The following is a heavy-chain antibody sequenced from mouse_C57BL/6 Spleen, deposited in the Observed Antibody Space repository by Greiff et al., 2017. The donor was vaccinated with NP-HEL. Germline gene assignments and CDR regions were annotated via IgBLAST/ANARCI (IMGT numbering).Heavy chain of an antibody. D-gene: IGHD3-3*01. CDR3: ARGGLYFDY. Sequence: EVKLMESGGGLVKPGGSLKLSCAASGFTFSSYAMSWVRQTPEKRLEWVATISDGGSYTYYPDNVKGRFTISRDNAKNNLYLQMSHLESEDTAMYYSARGGLYFDYWGQGTTLTVSS. V-gene: IGHV5-4*03. CDR2: ISDGGSYT. CDR1: GFTFSSYA. J-gene: IGHJ2*01.